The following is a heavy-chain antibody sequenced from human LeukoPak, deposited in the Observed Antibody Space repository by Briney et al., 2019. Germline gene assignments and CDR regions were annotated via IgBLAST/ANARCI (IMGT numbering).Heavy chain of an antibody. V-gene: IGHV4-38-2*02. J-gene: IGHJ4*02. CDR2: IYHSRNT. Sequence: SETLSLTCTVSGYSISSGYYWGWIPQPPRKGLEWIGTIYHSRNTYYNPSLKIPVTISVDTSKNQFSLKLSSVTAADTAVYYCARVLDVTMIVVVTRLGAFDYWGQGTLVTVSS. CDR3: ARVLDVTMIVVVTRLGAFDY. D-gene: IGHD3-22*01. CDR1: GYSISSGYY.